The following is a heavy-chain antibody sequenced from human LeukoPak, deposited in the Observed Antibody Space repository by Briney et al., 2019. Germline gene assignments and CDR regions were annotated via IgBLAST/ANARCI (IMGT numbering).Heavy chain of an antibody. J-gene: IGHJ6*03. CDR3: AGGKMNGYYWYMDV. Sequence: SETLSLTCAVYGGSFSGYYWSWIRQPPGKGLEWIGEINHSGSTNYNPSLKSRVTISVDTSKNQFSLKLSSVTAADTAVYYCAGGKMNGYYWYMDVWGKGTTVTVSS. D-gene: IGHD1-1*01. CDR1: GGSFSGYY. V-gene: IGHV4-34*01. CDR2: INHSGST.